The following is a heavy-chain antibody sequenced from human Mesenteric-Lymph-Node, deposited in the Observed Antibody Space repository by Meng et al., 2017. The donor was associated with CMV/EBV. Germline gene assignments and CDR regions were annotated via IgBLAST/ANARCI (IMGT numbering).Heavy chain of an antibody. D-gene: IGHD6-6*01. CDR1: GYSISSGYY. Sequence: SETLSLTCSVSGYSISSGYYWGWIRQPPGKGLEWTGSIYHSGSTYYNPSLKSRVIISVDTSKSQFSLKLSSVTAADTAVYYCARNLGGGSSPPTYWGQGTLVTVSS. V-gene: IGHV4-38-2*02. CDR3: ARNLGGGSSPPTY. J-gene: IGHJ4*02. CDR2: IYHSGST.